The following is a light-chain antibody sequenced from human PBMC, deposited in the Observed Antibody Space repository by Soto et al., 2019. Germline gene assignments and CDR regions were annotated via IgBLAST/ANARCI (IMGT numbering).Light chain of an antibody. CDR1: QSVSSNS. CDR2: AAS. Sequence: EIVLTQSPGTLSLSPGERATLSCRASQSVSSNSLAWYQQKPGQAPTLLIYAASSRATGIPDRFSGGGSGTDFTLTISRLEPEDFAVYYCEQSTGSPLTFGGGTKVEIK. J-gene: IGKJ4*01. V-gene: IGKV3-20*01. CDR3: EQSTGSPLT.